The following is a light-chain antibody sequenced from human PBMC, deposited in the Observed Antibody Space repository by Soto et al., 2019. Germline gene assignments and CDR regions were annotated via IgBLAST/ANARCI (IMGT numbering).Light chain of an antibody. V-gene: IGKV1-39*01. CDR3: QQSYTTPLT. CDR2: GTY. Sequence: DIQMTQSPSSLSATVGDRVTITCRASQSISTHLNWYQQKPGKAPDLLIYGTYSLQSGVPSRFSGSGFGTDFTLTISTLQPEDFATYFCQQSYTTPLTFGGGTKVEIK. J-gene: IGKJ4*01. CDR1: QSISTH.